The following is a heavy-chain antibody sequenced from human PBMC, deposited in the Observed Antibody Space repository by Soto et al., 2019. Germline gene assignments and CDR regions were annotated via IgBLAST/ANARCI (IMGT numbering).Heavy chain of an antibody. J-gene: IGHJ6*02. V-gene: IGHV3-30-3*01. D-gene: IGHD2-21*02. CDR1: GFTFSSYA. CDR3: ARDQIGDCEAAHVGSHYGMDV. Sequence: QVQLVESGGGVVQPGRSLRLSCAASGFTFSSYAMHWVRQAPGKGLEWVAVISYDGSNKYYADSVKGRFTISRDNSKNTLYLQMNSLRAEDTAVYYCARDQIGDCEAAHVGSHYGMDVWGQGTTVTVSS. CDR2: ISYDGSNK.